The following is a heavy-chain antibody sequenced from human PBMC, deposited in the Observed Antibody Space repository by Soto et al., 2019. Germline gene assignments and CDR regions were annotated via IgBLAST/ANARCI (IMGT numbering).Heavy chain of an antibody. D-gene: IGHD3-9*01. CDR2: IKSKTDGGTT. J-gene: IGHJ4*02. CDR3: TTGPSVLRYFDWSY. CDR1: GGSISSYY. Sequence: ETLSLTYTVSGGSISSYYWSWIRQPPGKGLEWVGRIKSKTDGGTTDYAAPVKGRFTISRDDSKNTLYLQMNSLKTEDTAVYYCTTGPSVLRYFDWSYWGQGTLVTVSS. V-gene: IGHV3-15*01.